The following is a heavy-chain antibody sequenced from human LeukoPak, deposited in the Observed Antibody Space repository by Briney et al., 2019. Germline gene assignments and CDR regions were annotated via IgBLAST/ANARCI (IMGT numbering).Heavy chain of an antibody. V-gene: IGHV4-31*03. J-gene: IGHJ3*02. CDR2: IYYSGST. CDR1: GGSISSGGYY. CDR3: ARQLVITFGGVIVQGGAFDI. D-gene: IGHD3-16*02. Sequence: KPSETLSLTCTVSGGSISSGGYYWSWIRQHPGKGLEWIGYIYYSGSTYYNPSLKSRVTISVDTSKNQFSLKLSSVTAADTAVYYCARQLVITFGGVIVQGGAFDIWGQGTMATVSS.